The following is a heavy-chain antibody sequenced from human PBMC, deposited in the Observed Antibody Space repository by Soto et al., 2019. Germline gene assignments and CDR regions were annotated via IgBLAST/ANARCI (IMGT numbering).Heavy chain of an antibody. J-gene: IGHJ1*01. CDR2: INWNSGSI. CDR1: GFTFDDYA. V-gene: IGHV3-9*01. Sequence: LRLSCAASGFTFDDYAMHRVRQVPGKGLEWVSGINWNSGSIGYGDSVKGRFAISRDNAKNSLHLQMNSLSAEDTAFYYCVKDESINWYSGHFRHWGQGTLVTVSS. CDR3: VKDESINWYSGHFRH. D-gene: IGHD6-13*01.